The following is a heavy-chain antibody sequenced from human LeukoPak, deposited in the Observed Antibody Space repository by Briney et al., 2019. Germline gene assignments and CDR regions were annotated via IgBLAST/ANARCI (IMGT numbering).Heavy chain of an antibody. V-gene: IGHV1-69*02. Sequence: SVKVSCKASGGTFSSYTISWVRQAPGQGLEWMGRIISILGIANYAQKFQGRVTITRNTSISTAYMELSSLRSEDTAVYYCARGSDFWSGYYSPGYWGQGTLVTVSS. CDR1: GGTFSSYT. J-gene: IGHJ4*02. CDR3: ARGSDFWSGYYSPGY. CDR2: IISILGIA. D-gene: IGHD3-3*01.